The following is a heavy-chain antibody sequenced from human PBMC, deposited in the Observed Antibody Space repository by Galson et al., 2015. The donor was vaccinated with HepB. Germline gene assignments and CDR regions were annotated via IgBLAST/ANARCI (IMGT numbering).Heavy chain of an antibody. CDR1: GFTFDSNS. CDR3: VKDIYCNVLGCYAPLRY. D-gene: IGHD2-2*01. V-gene: IGHV3-64D*06. Sequence: SLRLSCAASGFTFDSNSMHWVRQAPGKGLEYVSIISGNGENTYYADSVRGRFTISRDNSENTLYLQMSSLRAEDTAVYYCVKDIYCNVLGCYAPLRYWGQGTLVVVSS. CDR2: ISGNGENT. J-gene: IGHJ4*02.